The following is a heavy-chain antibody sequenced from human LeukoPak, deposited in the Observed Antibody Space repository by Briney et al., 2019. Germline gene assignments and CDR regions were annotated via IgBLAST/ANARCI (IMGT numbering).Heavy chain of an antibody. V-gene: IGHV4-34*01. CDR2: INHSGST. D-gene: IGHD3-10*01. J-gene: IGHJ4*02. Sequence: SETLSLTGAVYGGSLSGYYWSWIRQPPGKGLEWIGEINHSGSTNYNPSLKSRVTISVDTSKNQFSLKLSSVTAADTAVYYCARRTNYYGSGSYYNPFDYWGQGTLVTVSS. CDR1: GGSLSGYY. CDR3: ARRTNYYGSGSYYNPFDY.